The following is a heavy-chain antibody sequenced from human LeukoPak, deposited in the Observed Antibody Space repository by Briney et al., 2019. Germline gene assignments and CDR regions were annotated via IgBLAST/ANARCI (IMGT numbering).Heavy chain of an antibody. CDR1: VGSISNHY. V-gene: IGHV4-59*11. J-gene: IGHJ4*02. CDR2: IYYSGST. CDR3: ARGAVGALYYFDY. D-gene: IGHD1-26*01. Sequence: SETLSLTCTVSVGSISNHYWSWIRQPPGKGLEWIGYIYYSGSTNYNPSRKSRVTISVDTSKNQFSLKLSSVTAADTAVYYCARGAVGALYYFDYWGQGTLVSVSS.